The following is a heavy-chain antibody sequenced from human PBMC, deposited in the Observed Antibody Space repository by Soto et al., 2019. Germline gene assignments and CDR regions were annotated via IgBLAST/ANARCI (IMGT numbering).Heavy chain of an antibody. V-gene: IGHV3-15*07. J-gene: IGHJ4*02. CDR3: TTFNY. CDR1: GFTFNSVW. Sequence: PGGSLRLSCAGSGFTFNSVWMSWVRQAPGKGLEWVGRIKSRSDGGTTEYAAPVKGRFTIFRDDLETTLYLQMSGLKTEDTAVYYRTTFNYWGLGTLVTVSS. CDR2: IKSRSDGGTT.